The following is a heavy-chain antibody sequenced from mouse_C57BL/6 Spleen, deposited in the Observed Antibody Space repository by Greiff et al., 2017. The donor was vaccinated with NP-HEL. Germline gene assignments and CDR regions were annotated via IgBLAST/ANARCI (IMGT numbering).Heavy chain of an antibody. V-gene: IGHV1-69*01. J-gene: IGHJ1*03. D-gene: IGHD1-1*01. CDR1: GYTFTSYW. CDR3: ARRHKNYYGSSYWYFDV. Sequence: QVQLQQPGAELVMPGASVKLSCKASGYTFTSYWMHWVKQRPGQGLEWIGELDPSDSYTNYNQKFKGNSTLTVDQSSSTAYRQRSSLTSEDSAVYYCARRHKNYYGSSYWYFDVGGTGTTVTVSS. CDR2: LDPSDSYT.